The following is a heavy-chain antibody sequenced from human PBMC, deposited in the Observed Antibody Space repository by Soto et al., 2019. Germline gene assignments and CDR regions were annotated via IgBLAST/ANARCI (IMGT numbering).Heavy chain of an antibody. CDR3: THRRGSGLYGMDV. Sequence: QITLKESGPALVKPTQTLTLTCTFSGFSLSTSGVGVGWVRQPPGKALEWLALVYSNDDKRFSPSLKRRLTIHKDTSKNQVVFTMINMDPVDTATYYCTHRRGSGLYGMDVWGQGTTVTVSS. CDR2: VYSNDDK. CDR1: GFSLSTSGVG. D-gene: IGHD3-10*01. J-gene: IGHJ6*02. V-gene: IGHV2-5*01.